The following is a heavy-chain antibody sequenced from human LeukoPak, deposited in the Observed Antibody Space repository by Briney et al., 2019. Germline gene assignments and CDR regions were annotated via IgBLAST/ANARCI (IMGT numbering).Heavy chain of an antibody. J-gene: IGHJ4*02. CDR3: ARPEQWLVLGYFDY. V-gene: IGHV3-30-3*01. CDR2: ISYDGSNK. Sequence: HPGGSLRLSCAASGFTFSSYAMHWVRQAPGKGLEWVAVISYDGSNKYYADSVKGRFTISRDNSKNTLYLQMNSLRAEDTAVYYCARPEQWLVLGYFDYWGQGTLVTVSS. D-gene: IGHD6-19*01. CDR1: GFTFSSYA.